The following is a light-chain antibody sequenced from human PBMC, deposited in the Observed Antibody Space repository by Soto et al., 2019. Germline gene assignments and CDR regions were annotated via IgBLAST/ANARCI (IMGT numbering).Light chain of an antibody. Sequence: IVLTQSPGTLSLSPGERATLSCRASQSVSSSYLAWYQQKPGQAPRLLIYGVSSRATGIPDRFSGSGSGTDFTLTISRLEPEGFAVYYCQQYGSSPRITFGQGTRLEI. J-gene: IGKJ5*01. CDR2: GVS. CDR3: QQYGSSPRIT. V-gene: IGKV3-20*01. CDR1: QSVSSSY.